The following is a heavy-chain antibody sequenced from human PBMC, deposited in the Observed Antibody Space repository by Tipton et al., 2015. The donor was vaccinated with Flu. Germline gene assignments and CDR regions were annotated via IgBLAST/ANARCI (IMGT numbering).Heavy chain of an antibody. CDR2: IIPILGIA. J-gene: IGHJ4*02. V-gene: IGHV1-69*09. CDR3: TRGVPGSAGVGYFDS. CDR1: GDTFSTYV. D-gene: IGHD2-8*02. Sequence: QVQLVQSGAEVRKPESSVRVSCQASGDTFSTYVFSWVRQAPGRGLEWMGGIIPILGIANSAQNLRGRVTITADKSTSTVYMDLSSLRSDDTAVYYCTRGVPGSAGVGYFDSWGQGTLVTVSS.